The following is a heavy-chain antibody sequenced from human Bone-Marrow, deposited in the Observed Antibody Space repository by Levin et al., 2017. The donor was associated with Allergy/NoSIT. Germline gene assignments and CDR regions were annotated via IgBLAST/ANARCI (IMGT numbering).Heavy chain of an antibody. CDR1: GFTFSSYS. D-gene: IGHD3-3*01. V-gene: IGHV3-21*01. CDR2: ISSSSSYI. CDR3: ARSDYDFWRGYPKYDY. Sequence: GESLKISCAASGFTFSSYSMNWVRQAPGKGLEWVSSISSSSSYIYYADSVKGRFTISRDNAKNSLYLQMNSLRAEDTAVYYCARSDYDFWRGYPKYDYWGQGTLVTVSS. J-gene: IGHJ4*02.